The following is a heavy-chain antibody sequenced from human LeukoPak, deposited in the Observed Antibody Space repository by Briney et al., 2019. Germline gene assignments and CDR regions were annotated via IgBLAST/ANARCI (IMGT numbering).Heavy chain of an antibody. Sequence: SVKVSCKASGGTFSNYAISWVRQAPGQGLEWMGGIIPIFGTTNYAQKFQGRVTITADESTSTAYMELSSLRSEDTAVYYCARTVVYSSSSPYYYSMDVWGQGTTVTVSS. D-gene: IGHD6-6*01. V-gene: IGHV1-69*13. CDR1: GGTFSNYA. J-gene: IGHJ6*02. CDR3: ARTVVYSSSSPYYYSMDV. CDR2: IIPIFGTT.